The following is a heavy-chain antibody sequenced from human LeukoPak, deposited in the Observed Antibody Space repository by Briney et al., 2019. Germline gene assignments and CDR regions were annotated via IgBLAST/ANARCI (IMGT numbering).Heavy chain of an antibody. Sequence: GGSLRLSCAASGFSFSSYEMNWVRQAPGKGLVWVSRINSDGSSTSYADSVKGRFTISRDNAKNTLYLQMNSLRAEDTAVYYCARDLLFDSRGPWGQGTLVTVSS. CDR3: ARDLLFDSRGP. V-gene: IGHV3-74*01. CDR1: GFSFSSYE. CDR2: INSDGSST. D-gene: IGHD3-22*01. J-gene: IGHJ5*02.